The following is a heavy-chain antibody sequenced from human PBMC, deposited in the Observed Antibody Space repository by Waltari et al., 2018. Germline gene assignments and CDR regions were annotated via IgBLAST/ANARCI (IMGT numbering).Heavy chain of an antibody. CDR1: GFTFSSYW. J-gene: IGHJ4*02. CDR2: IKQDGSEK. D-gene: IGHD3-3*01. Sequence: EVQLVESGGGLVQPGGSLRLSCAASGFTFSSYWMSWVRQAPGKGLEWVANIKQDGSEKYYVDSVKGRFTISRDNAKNSLYLQMNSLRAEDTAVYYCASRPLFWSGSESDYWGQGTLVTVSS. V-gene: IGHV3-7*01. CDR3: ASRPLFWSGSESDY.